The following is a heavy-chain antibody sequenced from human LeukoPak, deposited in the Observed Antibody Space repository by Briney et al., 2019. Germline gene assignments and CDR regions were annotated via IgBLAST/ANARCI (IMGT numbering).Heavy chain of an antibody. CDR1: GFTFNNYG. CDR2: ISYDGSNK. J-gene: IGHJ6*02. D-gene: IGHD2-15*01. Sequence: GALRLSCAASGFTFNNYGIHWVRQAPGKGLEWVAVISYDGSNKYYADSVKGRFTISRDNSKNTLYLQMNSLRAEDTAVYYCAKARDMTPPGPYYYYGMDVWGQGTTVTVSS. V-gene: IGHV3-30*18. CDR3: AKARDMTPPGPYYYYGMDV.